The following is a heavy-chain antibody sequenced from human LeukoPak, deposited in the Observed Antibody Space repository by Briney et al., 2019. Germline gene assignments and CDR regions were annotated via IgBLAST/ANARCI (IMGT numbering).Heavy chain of an antibody. CDR2: IYHSGTT. J-gene: IGHJ5*02. Sequence: SETLSLTCTVSGGSITSYYWTWIRQPPGKGLEWIGYIYHSGTTNYNPSLKSRVTISVDTSKNQFSLKLSSVTAADTAVYYCARVVGSSSWYGGGWFDPWGQGTLVTVSS. D-gene: IGHD6-13*01. CDR1: GGSITSYY. V-gene: IGHV4-59*01. CDR3: ARVVGSSSWYGGGWFDP.